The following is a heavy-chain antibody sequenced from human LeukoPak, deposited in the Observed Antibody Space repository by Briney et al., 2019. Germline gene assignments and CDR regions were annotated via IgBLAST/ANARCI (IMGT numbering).Heavy chain of an antibody. J-gene: IGHJ6*02. CDR3: ARLPLEIYGMDV. Sequence: SETLSPTCTVSGASISSHYWSWIRQPPGKGLEWIGNMYYSGSTNCNPTLKSRVTISADTDTSKNQFSLKVNSVTAADTAVYYCARLPLEIYGMDVWGQGTTVIVSS. V-gene: IGHV4-59*08. D-gene: IGHD5-24*01. CDR1: GASISSHY. CDR2: MYYSGST.